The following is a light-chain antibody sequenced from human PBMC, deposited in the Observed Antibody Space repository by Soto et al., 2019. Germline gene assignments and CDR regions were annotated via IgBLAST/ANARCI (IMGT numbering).Light chain of an antibody. J-gene: IGLJ1*01. CDR3: CAYAGSYTFEDYV. CDR1: SSDVGGYNY. Sequence: QSALTQPRSVSGSPGQSVTISCTGTSSDVGGYNYVSWYQQHPGKAPKLMIYDVSKRPSGVPDRFSGSKSGNTASLTISGLQAEDEADYYCCAYAGSYTFEDYVFGPGTKVTVL. V-gene: IGLV2-11*01. CDR2: DVS.